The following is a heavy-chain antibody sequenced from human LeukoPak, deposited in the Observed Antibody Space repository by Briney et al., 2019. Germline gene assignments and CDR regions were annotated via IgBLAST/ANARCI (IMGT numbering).Heavy chain of an antibody. Sequence: GGSLRLSCAASGFTFSGYGMHWVRQAPGKGLEWVAVIWYDGSNKYYADSVKGRFTISRDNSKNTLYLQMNSLRAEDTAVYYCARDFGFGELDYWGQGTLVTVSS. D-gene: IGHD3-10*01. CDR1: GFTFSGYG. V-gene: IGHV3-33*01. CDR2: IWYDGSNK. J-gene: IGHJ4*02. CDR3: ARDFGFGELDY.